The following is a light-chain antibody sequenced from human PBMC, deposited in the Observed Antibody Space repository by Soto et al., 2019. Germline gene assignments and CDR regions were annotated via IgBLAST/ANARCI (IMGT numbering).Light chain of an antibody. CDR1: SSNIGAGYD. CDR2: GTT. Sequence: QSVLTQPPSVSGAPGQRVTISCTGSSSNIGAGYDVHWYQQLPGTAPKLVMYGTTNRPSGVPDRFSGSKSGTSASLAITGLQAEDEADYYCCSYAGSSTYVFGTGTKVTVL. J-gene: IGLJ1*01. CDR3: CSYAGSSTYV. V-gene: IGLV1-40*01.